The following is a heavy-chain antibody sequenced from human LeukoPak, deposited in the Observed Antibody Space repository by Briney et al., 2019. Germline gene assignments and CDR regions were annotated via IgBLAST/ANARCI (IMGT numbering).Heavy chain of an antibody. J-gene: IGHJ4*02. V-gene: IGHV3-23*01. CDR3: AKSGVRGQYYFDS. Sequence: GGSLRLSCAASGFTFSSYAIIWVRQAPGKGLEWVSALSGRTYNTYHADSVKGRFTISKDNSKNTVYLQMNSLRAEDTAVYCCAKSGVRGQYYFDSWGQGTLVTVSS. CDR2: LSGRTYNT. D-gene: IGHD1-26*01. CDR1: GFTFSSYA.